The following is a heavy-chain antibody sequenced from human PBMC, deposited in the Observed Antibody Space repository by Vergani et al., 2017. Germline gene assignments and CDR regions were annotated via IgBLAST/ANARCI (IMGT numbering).Heavy chain of an antibody. D-gene: IGHD3-22*01. CDR3: ARDTSRGDYYDSSGYDYYFDY. CDR2: IIPIFGTA. Sequence: QVQLVQSGAEVKKPGSSVKVSCKASGGTFSSYAISWVRQAPGQGLEWMGRIIPIFGTANYAQKFQGRVTITADESTSTAYMELSSLRSEDTAVYYCARDTSRGDYYDSSGYDYYFDYWGQGTLVTVSS. CDR1: GGTFSSYA. V-gene: IGHV1-69*13. J-gene: IGHJ4*02.